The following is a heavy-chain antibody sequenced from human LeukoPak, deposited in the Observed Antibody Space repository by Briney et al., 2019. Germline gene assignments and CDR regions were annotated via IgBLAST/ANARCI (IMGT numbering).Heavy chain of an antibody. CDR2: IWYDGSNK. Sequence: PGRSLRLSCAASGFTFSSYGMHWVRQAPGKGLEWVAVIWYDGSNKYYADSVKGRFTISRDNSKNTLYLQMNSLRAEDTAVYYCASGGGYYYGSGSNQPNWFDPWGQGTLVTVSS. CDR3: ASGGGYYYGSGSNQPNWFDP. CDR1: GFTFSSYG. D-gene: IGHD3-10*01. J-gene: IGHJ5*02. V-gene: IGHV3-33*01.